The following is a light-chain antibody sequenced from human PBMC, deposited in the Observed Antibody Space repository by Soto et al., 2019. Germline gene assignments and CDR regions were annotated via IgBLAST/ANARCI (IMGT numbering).Light chain of an antibody. CDR3: QQTYSSPLT. CDR1: QSISRH. V-gene: IGKV1-39*01. Sequence: DIQMTQSPSSLSASVGDGVTITCRASQSISRHLNWYQQKPVRAPKLLIYAASSLQSGVPSRFSGSESGTDFTLTITSLQPEDSATYYCQQTYSSPLTFGGGTKVDIK. CDR2: AAS. J-gene: IGKJ4*01.